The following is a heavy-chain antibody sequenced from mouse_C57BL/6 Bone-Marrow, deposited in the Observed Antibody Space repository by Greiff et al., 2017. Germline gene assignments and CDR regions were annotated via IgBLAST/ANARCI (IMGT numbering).Heavy chain of an antibody. D-gene: IGHD1-1*01. CDR2: ISSGGSYT. CDR1: GFTFSSYG. V-gene: IGHV5-6*01. Sequence: EVQVVESGGDLVKPGGSLKLSCAASGFTFSSYGMSWVRQTPDKRLEWVATISSGGSYTYYPDSVKGRFTISRDNAKNTLYLQRSSLKSEDTAMYYCARSTNYYGSSYWYFDVWGTGTTVTVSS. CDR3: ARSTNYYGSSYWYFDV. J-gene: IGHJ1*03.